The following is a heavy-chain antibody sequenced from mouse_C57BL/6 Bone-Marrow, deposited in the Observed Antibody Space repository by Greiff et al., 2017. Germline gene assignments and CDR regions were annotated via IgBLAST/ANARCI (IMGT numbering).Heavy chain of an antibody. CDR1: GYTFTNYC. J-gene: IGHJ2*01. CDR2: IDPENGDT. CDR3: DTVVDY. V-gene: IGHV14-4*01. Sequence: EVQLQQPGAELVRPGASVKLSCTASGYTFTNYCMHWVKQRPGQGLEWIGWIDPENGDTEYASKFQGKATLTADTSSNTAYLQLSSLTSEDSAVYYYDTVVDYWGQGTTLTVSA.